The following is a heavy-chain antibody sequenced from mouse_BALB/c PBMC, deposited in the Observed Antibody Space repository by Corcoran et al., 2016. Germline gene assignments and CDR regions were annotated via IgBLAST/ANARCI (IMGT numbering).Heavy chain of an antibody. J-gene: IGHJ1*01. V-gene: IGHV1-9*01. Sequence: QVQLQQSGAELMKPGASVKISCKATGYTFSSYWIEWVKQRPGHGLEWIGEILPGSGSTNYNEKFKGKATLTADTSSNTAYMQLSSLTSEDSAVYDCARNYGSSYDWYFDVWGAGTTVTVSS. D-gene: IGHD1-1*01. CDR2: ILPGSGST. CDR3: ARNYGSSYDWYFDV. CDR1: GYTFSSYW.